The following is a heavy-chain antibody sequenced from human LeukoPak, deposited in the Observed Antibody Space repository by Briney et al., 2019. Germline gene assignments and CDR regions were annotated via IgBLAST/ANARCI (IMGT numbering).Heavy chain of an antibody. Sequence: GGSLRLSCAASGFTFSSYDMHWVRQATGEGLEWVSFIGTAGDTYYSNSVKGRFTVSRENAENSLYLEMTSLRAGDTAVYYCARDRWSGRDYYYYGMDVWGQGTTVTVSS. D-gene: IGHD3-10*01. V-gene: IGHV3-13*01. CDR3: ARDRWSGRDYYYYGMDV. CDR1: GFTFSSYD. J-gene: IGHJ6*02. CDR2: IGTAGDT.